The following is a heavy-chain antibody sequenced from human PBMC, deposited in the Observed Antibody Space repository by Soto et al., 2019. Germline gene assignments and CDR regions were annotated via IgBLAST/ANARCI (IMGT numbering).Heavy chain of an antibody. CDR3: ARGPFINWNYYNGMDV. D-gene: IGHD1-20*01. CDR2: IIPIFGTA. CDR1: GGTFSSYA. Sequence: SVKVSCKASGGTFSSYAISWVRQAPGQGLEWMGGIIPIFGTANYAQKFQGRVTITADESTSTAYMELSSLRSEDTAVYYCARGPFINWNYYNGMDVWGQGTTVTVSS. V-gene: IGHV1-69*13. J-gene: IGHJ6*02.